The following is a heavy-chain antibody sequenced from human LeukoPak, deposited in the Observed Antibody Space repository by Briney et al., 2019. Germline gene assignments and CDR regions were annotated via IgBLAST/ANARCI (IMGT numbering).Heavy chain of an antibody. CDR2: ISGSGGST. CDR3: AKDFWSTVTTGGDY. Sequence: GGSLRLSCAASGFTFSSYAMSWVCQAPGKGLEWVSAISGSGGSTYYADSVKGRFTISRDNSKNTLYLQMNSLRAEDTAVYYCAKDFWSTVTTGGDYWGQGTLVTVSS. D-gene: IGHD4-11*01. CDR1: GFTFSSYA. V-gene: IGHV3-23*01. J-gene: IGHJ4*02.